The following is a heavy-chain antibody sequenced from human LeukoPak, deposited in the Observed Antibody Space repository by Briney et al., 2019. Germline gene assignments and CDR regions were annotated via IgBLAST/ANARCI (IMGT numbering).Heavy chain of an antibody. CDR2: ISSSSSYI. Sequence: GGSLRLSCAASGFTFSSYSMNWVRQAPGKGLEWVSSISSSSSYIYYADSVKGRFTISRDNSKNTLYLQMNSLRAEDTAVYYCAKDPTRLNEERKYSSSWYFDYWGQGTLVTVSS. V-gene: IGHV3-21*01. D-gene: IGHD6-13*01. CDR1: GFTFSSYS. J-gene: IGHJ4*02. CDR3: AKDPTRLNEERKYSSSWYFDY.